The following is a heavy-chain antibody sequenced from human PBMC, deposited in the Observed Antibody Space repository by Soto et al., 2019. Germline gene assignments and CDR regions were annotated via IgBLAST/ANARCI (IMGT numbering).Heavy chain of an antibody. Sequence: GGSLSLSCAASGFTFSSHSMNWVRQAPGKGLEWVSYISSGSGTIYYADSVEGRFTISRDNAKNSLYLQMNSLRDEDTAVYYCARRIEGYYYYGMDVWGQGTTVTVSS. V-gene: IGHV3-48*02. J-gene: IGHJ6*02. CDR3: ARRIEGYYYYGMDV. CDR2: ISSGSGTI. CDR1: GFTFSSHS.